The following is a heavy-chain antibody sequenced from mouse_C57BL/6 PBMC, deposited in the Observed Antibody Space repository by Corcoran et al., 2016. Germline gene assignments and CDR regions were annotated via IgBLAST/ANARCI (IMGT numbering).Heavy chain of an antibody. CDR3: ARRGWLLHYFDY. V-gene: IGHV1-26*01. CDR1: GYTFTDYY. CDR2: INPNNGGT. Sequence: EVQLQQSGPELVKPGASVKISCKASGYTFTDYYMNWVKQSHGKSLEWIGDINPNNGGTSYNQKFKGKATLTVDKSSSTAYMELRSLTSEDSAVYYCARRGWLLHYFDYWGQGTTLTVSS. D-gene: IGHD2-3*01. J-gene: IGHJ2*01.